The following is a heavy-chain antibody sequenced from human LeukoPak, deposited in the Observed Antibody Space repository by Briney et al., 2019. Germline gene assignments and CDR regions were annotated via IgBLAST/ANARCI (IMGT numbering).Heavy chain of an antibody. CDR2: MNPNSGNT. V-gene: IGHV1-8*03. CDR3: VRVDSSGYYVDY. D-gene: IGHD3-22*01. CDR1: GYTFTSYD. Sequence: ASVKVSCKASGYTFTSYDINWVRQATGQGLEWMGWMNPNSGNTGYAQKFQGRVTITRNTSISTAYMELSSLRSEDTAVYYCVRVDSSGYYVDYWGQGTLVTVSS. J-gene: IGHJ4*02.